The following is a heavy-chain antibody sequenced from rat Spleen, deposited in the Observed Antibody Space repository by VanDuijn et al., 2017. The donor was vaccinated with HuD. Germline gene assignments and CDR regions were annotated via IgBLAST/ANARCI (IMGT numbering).Heavy chain of an antibody. CDR1: GFTFSNYG. D-gene: IGHD1-9*01. CDR3: ARTYYGYSLYYFDY. CDR2: ISYDGGST. V-gene: IGHV5-25*01. J-gene: IGHJ2*01. Sequence: EVQLVESGGGLVQPGRSMKLSCAASGFTFSNYGMAWVRQAPKKGLEWVAYISYDGGSTYYRDPVKGRFTITRDNAKSTLYLQMDSLRSEDTATYYCARTYYGYSLYYFDYRSQGVMVTVSS.